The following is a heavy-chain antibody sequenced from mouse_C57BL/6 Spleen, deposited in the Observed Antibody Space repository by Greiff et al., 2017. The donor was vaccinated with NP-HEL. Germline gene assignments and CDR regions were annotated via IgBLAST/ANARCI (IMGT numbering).Heavy chain of an antibody. D-gene: IGHD2-4*01. Sequence: EVQLVESGGGLVKPGGSLKLSCAASGFTFSDYGMHWVRQAPEKGLEWVAYISSGSSTIYYADTVKGRFTIYRDNAKNTLFRQMNSLRSEDTAMYYCARCYDYGAMDYWGQGTSVTVSS. J-gene: IGHJ4*01. CDR1: GFTFSDYG. CDR2: ISSGSSTI. V-gene: IGHV5-17*01. CDR3: ARCYDYGAMDY.